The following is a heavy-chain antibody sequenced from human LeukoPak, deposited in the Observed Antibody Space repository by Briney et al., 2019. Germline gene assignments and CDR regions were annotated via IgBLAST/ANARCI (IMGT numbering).Heavy chain of an antibody. CDR1: GFTFSSYA. Sequence: QSGGSLRLSCSASGFTFSSYAMHWVRQAPGKGLEYVSAISSNGGSTYYADSVKGRFTISRDNSKNTLYLQMSSLRAEDTDLYYCVKGSCSTTSCLTWFHPWGQGTLVTASS. D-gene: IGHD2-2*01. CDR2: ISSNGGST. CDR3: VKGSCSTTSCLTWFHP. V-gene: IGHV3-64D*06. J-gene: IGHJ5*02.